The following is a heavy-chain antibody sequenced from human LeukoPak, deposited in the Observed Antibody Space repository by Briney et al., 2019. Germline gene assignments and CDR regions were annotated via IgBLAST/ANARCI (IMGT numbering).Heavy chain of an antibody. Sequence: GGSLRLSCATSGFTFSNAWMSWVRQAPGKGLEWVSLVSGDGGSIYYADSVKGRFTISRDNSKNSLYLQMNSLRTEDTALYYCAKEGGSSWYFDYWGQGTLVTVSS. CDR1: GFTFSNAW. V-gene: IGHV3-43*02. CDR2: VSGDGGSI. J-gene: IGHJ4*02. CDR3: AKEGGSSWYFDY. D-gene: IGHD6-13*01.